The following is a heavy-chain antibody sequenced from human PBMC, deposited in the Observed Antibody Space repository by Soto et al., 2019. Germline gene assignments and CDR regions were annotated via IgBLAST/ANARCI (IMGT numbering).Heavy chain of an antibody. CDR1: GGTFTSYA. V-gene: IGHV1-69*01. Sequence: QVQLMQSGAEVKKPGSSVKVSCKASGGTFTSYAISWVRQAPGQGLEWMGGITPIFGTANYAQKFQGRGTITADGSTSTAYMELSSLRAEDTAVYYCARRRFSGTYYFDYGGQGTLVTVSS. J-gene: IGHJ4*02. CDR3: ARRRFSGTYYFDY. D-gene: IGHD1-26*01. CDR2: ITPIFGTA.